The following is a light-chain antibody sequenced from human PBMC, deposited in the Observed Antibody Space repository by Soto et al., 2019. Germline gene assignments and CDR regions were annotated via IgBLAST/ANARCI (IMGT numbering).Light chain of an antibody. V-gene: IGKV3-20*01. CDR2: GAS. Sequence: EIVLSQSPGTLSLSPGERVTLSCRASQSLSSSYLAWYQQRPGQPPRILIFGASGRATGIPDRFSGSGSGTDFTLTISRLEPEDFAVYYCQQYGSLSWAFGQGTKV. J-gene: IGKJ1*01. CDR1: QSLSSSY. CDR3: QQYGSLSWA.